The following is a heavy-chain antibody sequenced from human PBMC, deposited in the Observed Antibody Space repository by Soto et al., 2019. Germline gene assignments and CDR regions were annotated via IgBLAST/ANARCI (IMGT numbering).Heavy chain of an antibody. D-gene: IGHD1-26*01. J-gene: IGHJ4*02. CDR1: GFNFRSYA. Sequence: EVQLLESGGDLVQPGGSLRLSCAASGFNFRSYAMGWVRQAPGKGLNWVSSISAGGDGTYYADSVKGRFTISRDNSKNTVYLQMTSLRADDTAVYYCADGGRYPYYWGPGTLVTVSS. V-gene: IGHV3-23*01. CDR3: ADGGRYPYY. CDR2: ISAGGDGT.